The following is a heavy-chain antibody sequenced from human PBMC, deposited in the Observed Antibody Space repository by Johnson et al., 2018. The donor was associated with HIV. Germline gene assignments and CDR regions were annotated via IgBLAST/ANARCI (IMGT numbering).Heavy chain of an antibody. V-gene: IGHV3-15*01. D-gene: IGHD5-18*01. CDR3: TNPDTAMATGAFDI. CDR2: IKSKTDGGTT. J-gene: IGHJ3*02. Sequence: VQLVESGGGLVKPGGSLRLSCAASGFTFSNAWMNWVRQAPGKGLEWVGRIKSKTDGGTTDYAAPVKDRFTISRDDSKNTLYLQMNSLKTEDTAVYYCTNPDTAMATGAFDIWGQGTMVTVSS. CDR1: GFTFSNAW.